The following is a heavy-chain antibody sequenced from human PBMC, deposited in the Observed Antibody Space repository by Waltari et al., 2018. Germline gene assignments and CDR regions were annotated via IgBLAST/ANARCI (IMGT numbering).Heavy chain of an antibody. V-gene: IGHV4-34*01. J-gene: IGHJ4*02. D-gene: IGHD1-1*01. Sequence: QVQLQQWGAGLLKPSETLSLTCAVYGGSFSGYSWSWIRQPPGKGLEWIGEINHSGSTNYNPSLKSRVTISVDTSKNQFSLKLSSVTAADTAVYYCARGLGRNWNGRPIDYWGQGTLVTVSS. CDR1: GGSFSGYS. CDR3: ARGLGRNWNGRPIDY. CDR2: INHSGST.